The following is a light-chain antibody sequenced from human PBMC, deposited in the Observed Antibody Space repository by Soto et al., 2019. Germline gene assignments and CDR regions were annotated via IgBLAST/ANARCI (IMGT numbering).Light chain of an antibody. J-gene: IGKJ1*01. V-gene: IGKV3-11*01. CDR1: QSVSSY. Sequence: EIVLTQSPATLSLSPGERATLSCRASQSVSSYLAWYQQKPGQAPRLLIYDASNSATGIPARFSGSGSGTDFTLTIISLEPEDFAVYYCQQRSNWLWTFGQGTKVEIK. CDR2: DAS. CDR3: QQRSNWLWT.